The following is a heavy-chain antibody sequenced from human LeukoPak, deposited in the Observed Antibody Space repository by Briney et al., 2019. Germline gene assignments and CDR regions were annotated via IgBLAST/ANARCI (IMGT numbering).Heavy chain of an antibody. J-gene: IGHJ4*02. CDR2: IYRTGST. CDR1: GYSISSGYY. D-gene: IGHD3-22*01. CDR3: ARGGYDGSGYYRY. V-gene: IGHV4-38-2*01. Sequence: PSETLSLTCAVSGYSISSGYYWGWIRQPPGKGREWIGIIYRTGSTYSNPSLDSRLTISLDTSKNQFSLKLSSVTAADTAVYYCARGGYDGSGYYRYWGQGTLVAVSS.